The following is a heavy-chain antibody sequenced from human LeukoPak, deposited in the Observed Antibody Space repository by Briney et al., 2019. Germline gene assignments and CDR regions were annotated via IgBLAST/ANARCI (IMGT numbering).Heavy chain of an antibody. J-gene: IGHJ4*02. D-gene: IGHD6-19*01. Sequence: GESLKISCKGSGYSFTTYWIGWVRQMPGKGLEWMGIIYPGGSDIIYSPSFQGQVTISADKSISTAYLQWSSLKASDTAMYYCALLQGGSGWYTGYFDYWGQGTLVTVSS. CDR3: ALLQGGSGWYTGYFDY. V-gene: IGHV5-51*01. CDR1: GYSFTTYW. CDR2: IYPGGSDI.